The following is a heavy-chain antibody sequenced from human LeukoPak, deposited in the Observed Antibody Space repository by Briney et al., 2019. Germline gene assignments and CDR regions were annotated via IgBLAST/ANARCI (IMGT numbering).Heavy chain of an antibody. Sequence: GGSLRLPCAASGFTFSSYWMSWVRQAPGKGLEWVSVISGSGGSTYYADSVKGRFTISRDNSKNTLYLQMNSLRAEDTAVYYCARELNWAPDYWGQGTLVTVSS. J-gene: IGHJ4*02. V-gene: IGHV3-23*01. D-gene: IGHD1-1*01. CDR1: GFTFSSYW. CDR2: ISGSGGST. CDR3: ARELNWAPDY.